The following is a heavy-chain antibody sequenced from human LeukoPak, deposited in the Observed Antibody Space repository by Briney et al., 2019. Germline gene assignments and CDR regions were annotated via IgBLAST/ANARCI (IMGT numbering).Heavy chain of an antibody. CDR1: GGSISSSSYY. Sequence: SETLSLTCTVSGGSISSSSYYWGWIRQPPGKGLEWIGSIYYSGSTYYNPSLKSRVTISVDTSKNQFSLKLSSVTAADTAVYYCARVPTPPYDFWSGYYYYYGTDVWGQGTTVTVSS. CDR2: IYYSGST. CDR3: ARVPTPPYDFWSGYYYYYGTDV. J-gene: IGHJ6*02. V-gene: IGHV4-39*01. D-gene: IGHD3-3*01.